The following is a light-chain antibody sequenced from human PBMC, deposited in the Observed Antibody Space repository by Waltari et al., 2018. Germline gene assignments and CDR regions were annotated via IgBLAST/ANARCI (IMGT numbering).Light chain of an antibody. Sequence: QSVLTQPPSVSAAPGPRVTISCSGGRSTIGTNYVSWYRQFPGTAPKLPIYEDNERPSGVPGRFSGSKSGTSATLDITGLQAGDEADYYCGTWDSSLSGAVFGGGTHLTVL. CDR1: RSTIGTNY. CDR3: GTWDSSLSGAV. J-gene: IGLJ7*01. V-gene: IGLV1-51*02. CDR2: EDN.